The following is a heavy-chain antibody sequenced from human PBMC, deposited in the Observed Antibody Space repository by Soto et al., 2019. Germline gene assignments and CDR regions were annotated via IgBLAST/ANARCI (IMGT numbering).Heavy chain of an antibody. V-gene: IGHV1-18*04. CDR2: ITSDNVKT. Sequence: QVQLVQSGGEVKKPGASVKVSCKASHYTFTRYGISWVRQAPGQGLEWKGRITSDNVKTNYAQKMQGRLTLTTDTSTSTAYMELRSLRSDDTAVYYCARSISGTYSDWLDLWGQGTPVTVSS. D-gene: IGHD1-26*01. J-gene: IGHJ5*02. CDR3: ARSISGTYSDWLDL. CDR1: HYTFTRYG.